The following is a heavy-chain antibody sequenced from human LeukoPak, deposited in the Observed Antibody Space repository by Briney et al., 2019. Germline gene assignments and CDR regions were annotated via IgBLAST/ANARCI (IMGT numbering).Heavy chain of an antibody. Sequence: GGSLRLSCAASGFTFSSYVMHWVRQAPGKGLGYVSAISSNGGSTYYANSVKGRFTISRDNSKNTLYLQMGSLRAEDMAVYYRARDPGSFPGYYFDYWGQGTLVTVSS. V-gene: IGHV3-64*01. CDR3: ARDPGSFPGYYFDY. CDR2: ISSNGGST. D-gene: IGHD6-13*01. J-gene: IGHJ4*02. CDR1: GFTFSSYV.